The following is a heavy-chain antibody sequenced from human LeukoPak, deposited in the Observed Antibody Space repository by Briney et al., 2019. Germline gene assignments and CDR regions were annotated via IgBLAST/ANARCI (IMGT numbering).Heavy chain of an antibody. D-gene: IGHD2-15*01. V-gene: IGHV1-18*01. CDR3: ARDFFHGHCSGLTCFLLDS. J-gene: IGHJ4*02. CDR2: ISAYNGNT. CDR1: GYTFTSYG. Sequence: GASGKVSCKASGYTFTSYGITWVRQAPGQGLEWMGWISAYNGNTNYAQKFQGRLTMTTDTSTNTAYMELRSLRPDDTAVYYCARDFFHGHCSGLTCFLLDSWGQGSLVTVSS.